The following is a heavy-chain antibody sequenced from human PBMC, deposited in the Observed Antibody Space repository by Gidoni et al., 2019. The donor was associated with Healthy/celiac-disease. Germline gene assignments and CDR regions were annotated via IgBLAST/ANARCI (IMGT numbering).Heavy chain of an antibody. Sequence: QVQLVQSGAEVTKPGSSVKVSCKASDGTFSSYPLSWVRQVPGQGLEWMGGIIHSFGTANYAQKFQGRVTITADESTSTAYMELSSLRSEDTAVYYCARVVLRYFDWSPAPSYYFDYWGQGTLVTVSS. CDR3: ARVVLRYFDWSPAPSYYFDY. J-gene: IGHJ4*02. V-gene: IGHV1-69*01. CDR2: IIHSFGTA. D-gene: IGHD3-9*01. CDR1: DGTFSSYP.